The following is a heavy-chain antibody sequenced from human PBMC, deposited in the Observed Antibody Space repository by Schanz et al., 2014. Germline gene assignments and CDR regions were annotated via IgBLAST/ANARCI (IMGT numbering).Heavy chain of an antibody. D-gene: IGHD5-12*01. V-gene: IGHV1-46*01. CDR3: ARAAYGGYTSTPLRY. Sequence: QVQLVQSGAELKKPGASVKVSCKAFGYSFTSYYIHWVRQAPGQGLEWMGIINPTGGSTSYAQRFQGRVTVTRDTSTSTVYMELSSLRSEDTAVYYCARAAYGGYTSTPLRYWGQGTLVTVSS. J-gene: IGHJ4*02. CDR2: INPTGGST. CDR1: GYSFTSYY.